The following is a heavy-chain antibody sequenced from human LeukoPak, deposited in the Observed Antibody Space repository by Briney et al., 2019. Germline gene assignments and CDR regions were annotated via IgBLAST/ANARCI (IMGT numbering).Heavy chain of an antibody. CDR1: GYTFTGYY. Sequence: ASVKVSCKASGYTFTGYYMHWVRQAPGQGLEWMGWINANSGGTNYAQKFQGRVTMTRDTSISTAYMELSRLRSDDTAVYYCARETYGSGSYFNWFDPWGQGTLVTVSS. CDR2: INANSGGT. D-gene: IGHD3-10*01. CDR3: ARETYGSGSYFNWFDP. V-gene: IGHV1-2*02. J-gene: IGHJ5*02.